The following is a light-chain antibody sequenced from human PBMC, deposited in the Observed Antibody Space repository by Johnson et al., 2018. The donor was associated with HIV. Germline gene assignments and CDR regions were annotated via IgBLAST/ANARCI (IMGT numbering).Light chain of an antibody. Sequence: QSVLTQPPSVSAAPGQKVTISCSGSSSNIGNNDVSWYQRLPGTAPKVLISANDKLPSGIPDRFSGSQSGTSATLGIAGLQTGDEADYFCGTWDTILQTFVFGTGTEVSVL. J-gene: IGLJ1*01. CDR2: AND. V-gene: IGLV1-51*01. CDR3: GTWDTILQTFV. CDR1: SSNIGNND.